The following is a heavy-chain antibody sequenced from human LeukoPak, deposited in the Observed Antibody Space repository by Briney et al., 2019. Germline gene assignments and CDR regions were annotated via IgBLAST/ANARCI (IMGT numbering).Heavy chain of an antibody. CDR1: GFTFSDYY. J-gene: IGHJ4*02. V-gene: IGHV3-11*01. CDR2: ISSSGSTI. D-gene: IGHD1-26*01. Sequence: NPGGSLRLSCAASGFTFSDYYMSWIRQAPGKGLEWVSYISSSGSTIYYADSVKGRFTISRDNAKNSLYLQMNSLRAEDTAVYYCARDLKGGSYYGSGFDYWGQGTLVTVSS. CDR3: ARDLKGGSYYGSGFDY.